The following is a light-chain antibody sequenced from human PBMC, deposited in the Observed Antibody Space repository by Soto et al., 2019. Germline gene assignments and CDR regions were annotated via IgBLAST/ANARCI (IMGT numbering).Light chain of an antibody. CDR2: DAS. CDR3: QQCNTYSPT. J-gene: IGKJ4*01. Sequence: DIPLTQSPSTLSASVGDRVTITCRASRSVSRFLAWFQQKPGKAPRLLIYDASNLESGVPSRFSGSGSGTYFTLTISSLQPDDFATYFCQQCNTYSPTFGGGTKVEI. V-gene: IGKV1-5*01. CDR1: RSVSRF.